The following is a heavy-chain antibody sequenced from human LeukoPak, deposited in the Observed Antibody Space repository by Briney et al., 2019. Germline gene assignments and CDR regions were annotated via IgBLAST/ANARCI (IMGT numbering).Heavy chain of an antibody. V-gene: IGHV1-46*01. Sequence: GASVKVSCKASGYTFTSYYMHWVRQAPEQGLEWMGIINPSGGSTSYAQKFQGRVTMTRDMSTSTVYMELSSLRSEDTAVYYCARVTTMVRGVIKGNWFDPWGQGTLVTVSS. CDR3: ARVTTMVRGVIKGNWFDP. J-gene: IGHJ5*02. D-gene: IGHD3-10*01. CDR2: INPSGGST. CDR1: GYTFTSYY.